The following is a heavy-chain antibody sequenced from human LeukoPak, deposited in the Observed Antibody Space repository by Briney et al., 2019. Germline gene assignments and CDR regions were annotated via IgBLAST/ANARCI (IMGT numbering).Heavy chain of an antibody. CDR3: ARDRRITMIVVAACFDY. V-gene: IGHV4-39*07. CDR2: IYYSGST. D-gene: IGHD3-22*01. CDR1: GGSISSSSFY. Sequence: SETLSLTCNVSGGSISSSSFYWGWIRQPPGKGLGWIGSIYYSGSTYYNPSLKSRVTISVDTSKNQFSLKLSSVTAADTAMYYCARDRRITMIVVAACFDYWGQGTLVTVSS. J-gene: IGHJ4*02.